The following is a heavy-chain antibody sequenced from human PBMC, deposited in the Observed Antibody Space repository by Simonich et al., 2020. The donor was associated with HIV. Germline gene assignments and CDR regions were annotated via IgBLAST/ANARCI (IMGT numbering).Heavy chain of an antibody. CDR2: INHSGST. Sequence: QVQLQQWGAGLLKPSETLSLTCAVYGGSFSGYYWSWIRQPPGKGLEWIGEINHSGSTNYNPSLKSRVTISVATSKNQFSLKLSSVTAADTAVYYCARRHPTTVTTPYFDYWGQGTLVTVSS. J-gene: IGHJ4*02. CDR3: ARRHPTTVTTPYFDY. CDR1: GGSFSGYY. V-gene: IGHV4-34*01. D-gene: IGHD4-17*01.